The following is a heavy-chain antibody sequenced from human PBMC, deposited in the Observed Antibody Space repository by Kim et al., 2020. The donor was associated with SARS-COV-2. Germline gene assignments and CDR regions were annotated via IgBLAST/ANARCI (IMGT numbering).Heavy chain of an antibody. CDR2: IYPDDSQT. J-gene: IGHJ5*02. D-gene: IGHD1-1*01. CDR3: ARFAATLVQHTWFDP. V-gene: IGHV5-51*01. Sequence: GESLKISCKGSGYAFFGYWIAWVRQMPGRGLEWVGIIYPDDSQTTYSPSFQGHVTMSADKSINSAYLQWSDLKASACATYYWARFAATLVQHTWFDPWGQGTLVTVSS. CDR1: GYAFFGYW.